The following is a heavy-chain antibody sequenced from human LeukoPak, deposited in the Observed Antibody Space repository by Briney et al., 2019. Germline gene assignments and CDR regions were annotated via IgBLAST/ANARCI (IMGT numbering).Heavy chain of an antibody. J-gene: IGHJ6*03. CDR3: ASRDSSVGQLVEEYYYYYMDV. D-gene: IGHD6-13*01. Sequence: SETLSLTCTVSGYSISSGYYWGWIRQPPGKGLEWIGSIYHSGSTYYNPSLESRVTISVDTSKNQFSLKLSSVTAADTAVYYCASRDSSVGQLVEEYYYYYMDVWGKGTTVTVSS. CDR2: IYHSGST. V-gene: IGHV4-38-2*02. CDR1: GYSISSGYY.